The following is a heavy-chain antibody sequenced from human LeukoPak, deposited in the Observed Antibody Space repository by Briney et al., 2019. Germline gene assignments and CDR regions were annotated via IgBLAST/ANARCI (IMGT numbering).Heavy chain of an antibody. CDR3: AKWGGLRPLDY. CDR1: RFTFSSYS. J-gene: IGHJ4*02. D-gene: IGHD4-17*01. Sequence: PGGSLRLSCAASRFTFSSYSTNWVRQAPGKGLEWVSAISGSGGSTYYADSVKGRFTISRDNSKNTLYLQMNSLRAEDTAVYYCAKWGGLRPLDYWGQGTLVTVSS. CDR2: ISGSGGST. V-gene: IGHV3-23*01.